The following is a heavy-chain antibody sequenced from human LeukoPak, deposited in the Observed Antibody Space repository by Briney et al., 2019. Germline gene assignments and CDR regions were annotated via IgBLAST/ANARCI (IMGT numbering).Heavy chain of an antibody. CDR3: ARHFGVVTKGVYYYYYGMDV. CDR1: GFTVSSNY. CDR2: IYSGGST. Sequence: GGSLRLSCAASGFTVSSNYMSWVRQAPGKGLEWVSVIYSGGSTYYADSVKGRFTISRDNSKNTLYLQVNSLRAEDTAVYYCARHFGVVTKGVYYYYYGMDVWGQGTTVTVSS. D-gene: IGHD3-3*01. V-gene: IGHV3-66*04. J-gene: IGHJ6*02.